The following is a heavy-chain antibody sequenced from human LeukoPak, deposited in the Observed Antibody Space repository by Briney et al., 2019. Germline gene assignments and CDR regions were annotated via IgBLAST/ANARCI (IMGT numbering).Heavy chain of an antibody. CDR2: IKSKTGGGTT. CDR1: GFTFSNAW. Sequence: GGSLRLSCAASGFTFSNAWMSWVRQAPGKGLEWVGRIKSKTGGGTTDYAAPVKGRFNISRDDSKNTLYLQMNSLKTEDTAVYYCTTDSSGWSDYFDYWGQGTLVTVSS. CDR3: TTDSSGWSDYFDY. J-gene: IGHJ4*02. D-gene: IGHD6-19*01. V-gene: IGHV3-15*01.